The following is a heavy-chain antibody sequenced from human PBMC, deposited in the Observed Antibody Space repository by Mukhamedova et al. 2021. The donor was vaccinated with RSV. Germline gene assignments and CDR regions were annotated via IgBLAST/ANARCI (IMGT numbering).Heavy chain of an antibody. V-gene: IGHV1-3*01. D-gene: IGHD1-26*01. J-gene: IGHJ5*02. CDR3: ASGVGNYSACDH. CDR1: FTSNV. CDR2: INAAYDNT. Sequence: FTSNVFHWVRQAPGQRLEWMGWINAAYDNTQYSQKFQDRVTITMDTSASTVYMELSSLRSEDTAVYYCASGVGNYSACDHWGQG.